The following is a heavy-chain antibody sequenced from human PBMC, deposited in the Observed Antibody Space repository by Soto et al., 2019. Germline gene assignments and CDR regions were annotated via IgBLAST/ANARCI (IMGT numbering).Heavy chain of an antibody. D-gene: IGHD5-12*01. V-gene: IGHV3-9*01. CDR2: ISWNSGSI. Sequence: EVQLVESGGGLVQPGRSLRLSCAASGFTFDDYAMHWVRQAPGKGLEWVSGISWNSGSIGYADSVKGRFTISRDNAKNSLYLQMNSLRAEDTALYYCANDASRGYSGYYDYWGQGTMFTVAS. CDR3: ANDASRGYSGYYDY. J-gene: IGHJ4*02. CDR1: GFTFDDYA.